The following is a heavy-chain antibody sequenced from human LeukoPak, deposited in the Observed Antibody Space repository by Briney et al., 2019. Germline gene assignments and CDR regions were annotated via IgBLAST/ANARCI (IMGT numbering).Heavy chain of an antibody. J-gene: IGHJ5*02. D-gene: IGHD3-10*01. Sequence: ASVKVSCKASGYTFTGYYIHWVRQAPGQGPEWMGRINPNTGGTNYAQKFQGRVTMTRDTSISTAYMELSSLRSEDTAVYYCARGPGTDWFDPWGQGTLVTVSS. CDR1: GYTFTGYY. CDR3: ARGPGTDWFDP. CDR2: INPNTGGT. V-gene: IGHV1-2*06.